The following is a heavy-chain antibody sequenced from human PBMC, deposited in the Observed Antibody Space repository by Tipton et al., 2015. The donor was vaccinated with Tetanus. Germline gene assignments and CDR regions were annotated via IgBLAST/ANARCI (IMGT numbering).Heavy chain of an antibody. J-gene: IGHJ6*02. CDR1: EFSFSSYG. D-gene: IGHD1-1*01. CDR3: AKSGSTTAMDV. Sequence: SLRLSCGASEFSFSSYGMRWVRQAPGKGLEWVALISNDGSDKDYVESVKGRFIVSRDNSKKTLYLEMNSLRVEDTAVYYCAKSGSTTAMDVWGQGTTVIVSS. CDR2: ISNDGSDK. V-gene: IGHV3-30*18.